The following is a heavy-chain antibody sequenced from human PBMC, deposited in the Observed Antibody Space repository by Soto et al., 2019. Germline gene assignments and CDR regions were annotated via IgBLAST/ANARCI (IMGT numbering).Heavy chain of an antibody. CDR2: ISGSGGST. J-gene: IGHJ5*02. Sequence: LRLSCAASGFTFSSYAMSWVRQAPGKGLEWVSAISGSGGSTYYADSGKGRFTISRDNSKNTLYLQMNSLRAEDTAVYYCATHGGIVVVPAAISNWFDPWGQGTLVTVSS. D-gene: IGHD2-2*01. CDR1: GFTFSSYA. CDR3: ATHGGIVVVPAAISNWFDP. V-gene: IGHV3-23*01.